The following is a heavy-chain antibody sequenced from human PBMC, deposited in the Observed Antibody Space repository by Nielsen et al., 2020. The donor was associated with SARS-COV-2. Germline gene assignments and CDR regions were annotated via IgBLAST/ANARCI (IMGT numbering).Heavy chain of an antibody. CDR1: GFTFSSYS. CDR3: ARETYYDILTGYPLGAFDI. Sequence: GGSLRLYSAASGFTFSSYSMNWVRQAPGKGLEWVSSISSSSSYRYYADSVKGRFTISRDNAKNSLYLQMNSLRAEDTAVYYCARETYYDILTGYPLGAFDIWGQGTIVTVSS. J-gene: IGHJ3*02. D-gene: IGHD3-9*01. V-gene: IGHV3-21*01. CDR2: ISSSSSYR.